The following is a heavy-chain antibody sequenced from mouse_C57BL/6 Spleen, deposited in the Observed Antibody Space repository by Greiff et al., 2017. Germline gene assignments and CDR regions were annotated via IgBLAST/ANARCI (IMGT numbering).Heavy chain of an antibody. V-gene: IGHV14-4*01. CDR3: TRYFDY. Sequence: VQLQQSGAELVRPGASVKLSCTASGFNIKDDYMHWVKQRPEQGLEWIGWIDPENGDTEYASKFQGKATITADTASTQAYLQLSSLTSEDTAVYYCTRYFDYWGQGTTLTVSS. CDR1: GFNIKDDY. CDR2: IDPENGDT. J-gene: IGHJ2*01.